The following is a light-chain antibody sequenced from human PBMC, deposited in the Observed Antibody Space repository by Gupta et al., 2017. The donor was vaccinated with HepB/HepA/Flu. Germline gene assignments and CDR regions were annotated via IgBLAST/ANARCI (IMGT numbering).Light chain of an antibody. CDR2: GKN. CDR1: SLRSYY. V-gene: IGLV3-19*01. J-gene: IGLJ2*01. CDR3: NSRDSSGNFVV. Sequence: SSELTQDPAVSVPLGQTVRITCQGDSLRSYYASWYQQKPGQAPVLVIYGKNNRPSGIPDRFSGSSSGNTASLTITGAQAEDEADYYCNSRDSSGNFVVFGGGTKLTVL.